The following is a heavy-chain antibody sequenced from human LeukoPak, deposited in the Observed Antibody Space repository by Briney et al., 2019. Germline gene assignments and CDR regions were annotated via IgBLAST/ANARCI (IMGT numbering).Heavy chain of an antibody. CDR3: ARRARSYAPGV. Sequence: SQTLSPTCTVAAGSISNSCWGSVRQPPGNWRGWIVYIYYGVSTNNNPSRKSRITISVDTSKNQISLKLSSVTAADTGVYYCARRARSYAPGVWGQGTLVTVSS. CDR2: IYYGVST. CDR1: AGSISNSC. J-gene: IGHJ4*02. V-gene: IGHV4-59*01. D-gene: IGHD2-2*01.